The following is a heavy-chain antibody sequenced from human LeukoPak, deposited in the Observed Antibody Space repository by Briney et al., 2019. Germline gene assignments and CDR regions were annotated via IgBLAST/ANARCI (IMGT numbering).Heavy chain of an antibody. Sequence: PGGSLRLSCAASGFTFSSYAMHWVRQAPGKGLEWAAVIPYDGSNKYYADSVKGRFTIPRENSKNRLYLQMNSLRAEDTAVYYCARAEGYGGELDSWGQGTLVTVSS. CDR2: IPYDGSNK. CDR1: GFTFSSYA. CDR3: ARAEGYGGELDS. V-gene: IGHV3-30*04. D-gene: IGHD4-23*01. J-gene: IGHJ4*02.